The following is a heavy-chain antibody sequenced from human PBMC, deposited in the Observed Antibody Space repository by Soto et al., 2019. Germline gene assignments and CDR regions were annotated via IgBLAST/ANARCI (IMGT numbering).Heavy chain of an antibody. CDR2: INHSGST. V-gene: IGHV4-34*01. CDR3: ARGPARVGRTKHSGYYYGMDV. J-gene: IGHJ6*02. CDR1: GGSFSGYY. D-gene: IGHD1-26*01. Sequence: PSETLSLTCAVYGGSFSGYYWSWIRQPPGKGLEWIGEINHSGSTNYNPSLTSRVTISVDTSKNQFSLKLSSVTAADTAVYYCARGPARVGRTKHSGYYYGMDVWGQGTTVTVSS.